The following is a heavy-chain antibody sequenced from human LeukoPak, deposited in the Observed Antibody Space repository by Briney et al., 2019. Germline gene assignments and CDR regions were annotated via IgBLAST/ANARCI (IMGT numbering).Heavy chain of an antibody. V-gene: IGHV3-21*01. CDR2: ISSSSSYI. CDR3: ARVYSTIFGVVRNWFDP. D-gene: IGHD3-3*01. CDR1: GFTFSSYS. J-gene: IGHJ5*02. Sequence: GGSLRLSCAASGFTFSSYSMNWVRQAPGKGLEWVSSISSSSSYIYYVDSVKGRFTISRDNAKNSLYLQMNSLRAEDTAVYYCARVYSTIFGVVRNWFDPWGQGTLVTVSS.